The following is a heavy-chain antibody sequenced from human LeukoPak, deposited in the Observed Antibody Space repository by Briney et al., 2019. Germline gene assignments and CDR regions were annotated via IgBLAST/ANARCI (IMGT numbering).Heavy chain of an antibody. CDR1: GYTFTVYY. V-gene: IGHV1-2*02. Sequence: ASVTVSYKASGYTFTVYYMHWVRQAPGQVREWMGWINPNSGGTNYAQKFQGRVTMTRDTSISTAYMELSRLRSDDTAVYYCARAGLYCDYYFDYWGQGTLVTVSS. CDR3: ARAGLYCDYYFDY. D-gene: IGHD4-17*01. CDR2: INPNSGGT. J-gene: IGHJ4*02.